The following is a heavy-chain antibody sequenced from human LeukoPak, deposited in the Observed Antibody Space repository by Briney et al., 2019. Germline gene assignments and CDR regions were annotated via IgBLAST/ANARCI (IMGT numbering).Heavy chain of an antibody. CDR1: GYSFTSYW. J-gene: IGHJ4*02. D-gene: IGHD6-6*01. CDR2: IYPGDSDT. Sequence: GESLKISRKGSGYSFTSYWIGWVRQMPGKGLEWMGIIYPGDSDTRYSPSFQGQVTISADKSISTAYLQWSSLKASDTAMYYCASLYSTYSSSSVYYFDYWGQGTLVTVSS. CDR3: ASLYSTYSSSSVYYFDY. V-gene: IGHV5-51*01.